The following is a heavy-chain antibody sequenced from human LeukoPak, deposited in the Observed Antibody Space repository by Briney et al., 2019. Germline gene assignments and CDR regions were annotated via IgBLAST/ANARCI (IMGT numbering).Heavy chain of an antibody. J-gene: IGHJ3*01. Sequence: ASVKVSCKASGYTFTSYGISWVRQAPGQGLEWMGWISAYNVNTNYVQKLQGRVNMTTDTSTSTAYMELRSLRSDDTAVYYCARDAEWELLPHAFDVWGQGTMVTVSS. CDR1: GYTFTSYG. V-gene: IGHV1-18*01. D-gene: IGHD1-26*01. CDR2: ISAYNVNT. CDR3: ARDAEWELLPHAFDV.